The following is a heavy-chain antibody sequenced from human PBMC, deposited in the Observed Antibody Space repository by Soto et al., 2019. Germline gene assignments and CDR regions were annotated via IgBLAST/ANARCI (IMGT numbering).Heavy chain of an antibody. V-gene: IGHV3-7*01. Sequence: EVQVVESGGGLVQPGGSLRLSCAASGFTFSTYWMTWVRQTPGKGLEWVATINPDGSERYYVDSLKGRFTISRDNAKNSLYLQMNSLRVEDTAVYYCTRARIDYWGQGTLVNVSS. CDR1: GFTFSTYW. CDR3: TRARIDY. CDR2: INPDGSER. J-gene: IGHJ4*02.